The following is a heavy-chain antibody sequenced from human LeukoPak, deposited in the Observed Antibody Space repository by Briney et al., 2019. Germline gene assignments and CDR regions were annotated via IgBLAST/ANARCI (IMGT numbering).Heavy chain of an antibody. V-gene: IGHV3-21*04. D-gene: IGHD6-13*01. J-gene: IGHJ4*02. CDR3: ANGGYSSSWFDY. CDR2: ISSSSSYI. Sequence: PGGSLRLSCAASGFTFSSYSMNWVRQAPGKGLEWVSSISSSSSYIYYADSVKGRFTISRDNSKNTLYLQMNSLRAEDTAVYYCANGGYSSSWFDYWGQGTLVTVSS. CDR1: GFTFSSYS.